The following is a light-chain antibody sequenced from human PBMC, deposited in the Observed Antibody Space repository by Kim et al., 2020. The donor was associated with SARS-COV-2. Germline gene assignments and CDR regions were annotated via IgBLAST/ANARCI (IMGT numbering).Light chain of an antibody. Sequence: PTINCKSSQSVFYSSDNRDYLAWYQQKPGQSPELLIYWASTRESGVPDRFSGSGSGTHFTLTISSLQAEDVAVYYCQQYYYTPPTFGGGTKVDIK. V-gene: IGKV4-1*01. CDR1: QSVFYSSDNRDY. CDR3: QQYYYTPPT. CDR2: WAS. J-gene: IGKJ4*01.